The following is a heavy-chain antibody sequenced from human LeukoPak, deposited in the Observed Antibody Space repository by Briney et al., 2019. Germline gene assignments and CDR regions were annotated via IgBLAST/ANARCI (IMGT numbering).Heavy chain of an antibody. V-gene: IGHV3-23*01. CDR1: GFTFSSTS. CDR3: AELTTS. Sequence: GGALRLSCAASGFTFSSTSMSWVRQAPGKGLEWVAGTVGGGDGTYYADSVKGRFTISRDNSNNTLYLQMNRLRAEDPAVYYCAELTTSWGQGTLVTVSS. J-gene: IGHJ5*02. D-gene: IGHD1-26*01. CDR2: TVGGGDGT.